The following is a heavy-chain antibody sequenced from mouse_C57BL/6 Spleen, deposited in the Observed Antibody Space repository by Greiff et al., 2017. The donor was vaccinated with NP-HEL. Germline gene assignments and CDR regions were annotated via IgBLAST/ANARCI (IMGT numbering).Heavy chain of an antibody. CDR2: INPNNGGT. Sequence: VQLQQSGPELVKPGASVKISCKASGYTFTDYYMNWVKQSHGKSLEWIGDINPNNGGTSYNQKFKGKATLTVDKSSSTAYMELRSLTSEDSAVYYCAREGLGDYDGYYFDYWGQGTTLTVSS. J-gene: IGHJ2*01. V-gene: IGHV1-26*01. CDR3: AREGLGDYDGYYFDY. CDR1: GYTFTDYY. D-gene: IGHD2-4*01.